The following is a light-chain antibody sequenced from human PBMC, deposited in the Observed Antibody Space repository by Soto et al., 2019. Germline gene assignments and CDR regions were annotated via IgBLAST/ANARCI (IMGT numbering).Light chain of an antibody. V-gene: IGKV3-20*01. J-gene: IGKJ5*01. CDR1: QSLSGGY. CDR3: QQNGSLPIT. Sequence: EIMLTQSPGTLSLSPGERATLPCRASQSLSGGYLAWFQQKPGQTPRLLIYSASNRATDIPDRFSGSGSGTDFTLTISRLEPEDFVVYYCQQNGSLPITFGQGTRLEIK. CDR2: SAS.